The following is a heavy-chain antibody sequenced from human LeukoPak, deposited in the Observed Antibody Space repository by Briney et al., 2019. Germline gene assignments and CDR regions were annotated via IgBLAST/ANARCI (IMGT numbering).Heavy chain of an antibody. CDR2: IRSKAYGGTT. Sequence: GGSLRLSCTASGFTFGDYAMSWVRQAPGKGLEWVGFIRSKAYGGTTEYAASVKGIFTISRDDSKSIAYLQMNSLKTEDTAVYYCTRGWDIVVVPALNYFDYWGQGTLVTVSS. CDR3: TRGWDIVVVPALNYFDY. D-gene: IGHD2-2*01. CDR1: GFTFGDYA. J-gene: IGHJ4*02. V-gene: IGHV3-49*04.